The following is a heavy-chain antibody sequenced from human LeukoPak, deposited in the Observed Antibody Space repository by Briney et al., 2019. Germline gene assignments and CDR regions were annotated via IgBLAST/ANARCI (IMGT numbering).Heavy chain of an antibody. CDR3: ARPIYDFWSGYYTGHYYYYMDV. CDR2: IYYSGST. Sequence: SETLSLTCTVSSGSISSYYWSWIRQPPGKGLEWIGSIYYSGSTYYNPSLKSRVTISVDTSKNQFSLKLSSVTAADTAVYYCARPIYDFWSGYYTGHYYYYMDVWAKGPRSPSP. V-gene: IGHV4-39*01. CDR1: SGSISSYY. J-gene: IGHJ6*03. D-gene: IGHD3-3*01.